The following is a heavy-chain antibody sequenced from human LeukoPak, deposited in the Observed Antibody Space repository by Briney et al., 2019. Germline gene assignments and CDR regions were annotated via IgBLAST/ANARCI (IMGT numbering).Heavy chain of an antibody. CDR2: TNPSTDNT. CDR1: GYTFTSYY. V-gene: IGHV1-46*01. Sequence: ASVKVSCKASGYTFTSYYMHWVRQAPGQGLEWMGITNPSTDNTDYAQRFQGRVTMTRDTSTSTVYMELSSLRSEDTAVYYCARALSGSSSNWFDPWGQGTLVTVSS. J-gene: IGHJ5*02. D-gene: IGHD6-13*01. CDR3: ARALSGSSSNWFDP.